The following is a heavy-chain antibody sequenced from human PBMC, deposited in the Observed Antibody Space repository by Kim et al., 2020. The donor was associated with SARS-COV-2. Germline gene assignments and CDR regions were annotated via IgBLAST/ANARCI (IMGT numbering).Heavy chain of an antibody. CDR3: AKDSYGDYNWYFDL. Sequence: GGSLRLSCAASGFTFSSYGMHWVRQAPGKGLEWVAVISYDGSNKYYADSVRGRFTISRDNSKNTLYLQMNSLRAEDTAVYYCAKDSYGDYNWYFDLWGRGTLVTVSS. CDR2: ISYDGSNK. CDR1: GFTFSSYG. V-gene: IGHV3-30*18. D-gene: IGHD4-17*01. J-gene: IGHJ2*01.